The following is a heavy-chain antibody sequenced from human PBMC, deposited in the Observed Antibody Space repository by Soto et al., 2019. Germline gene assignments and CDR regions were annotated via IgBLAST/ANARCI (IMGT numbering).Heavy chain of an antibody. J-gene: IGHJ6*02. CDR3: ARKGDKGPTYSSSWPYYYYYGIDV. D-gene: IGHD6-13*01. CDR2: INSDGSST. V-gene: IGHV3-74*01. Sequence: EVQLVESGGGLVQPGGSLRLSCAASGFTFSSYWMHWVRQAPGKGLVWVSRINSDGSSTSYADSVKGRFTISRDNANNTLYQQMNSLRAEDTDMYYCARKGDKGPTYSSSWPYYYYYGIDVWGQGTTVTVSS. CDR1: GFTFSSYW.